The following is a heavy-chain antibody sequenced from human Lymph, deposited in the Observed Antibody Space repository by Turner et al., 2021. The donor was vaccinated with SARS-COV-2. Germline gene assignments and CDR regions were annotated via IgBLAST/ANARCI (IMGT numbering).Heavy chain of an antibody. V-gene: IGHV1-69*10. J-gene: IGHJ5*02. CDR2: IIPILAIA. CDR1: GVTFSSYA. D-gene: IGHD2-2*01. CDR3: ARDSPYCSSTSCYDP. Sequence: QVQLVQSGAEVKKPGSSAKVSCKASGVTFSSYAIIWVRQAPGQGLEWMGGIIPILAIANYAQKFQGRVTITADKSTSTAYMELSSLRSEDTAVYYCARDSPYCSSTSCYDPWGQGTLVTVSS.